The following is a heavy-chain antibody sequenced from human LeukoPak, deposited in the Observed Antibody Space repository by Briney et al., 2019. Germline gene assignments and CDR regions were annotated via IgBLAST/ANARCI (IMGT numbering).Heavy chain of an antibody. CDR2: IKQGGSET. J-gene: IGHJ4*02. CDR1: GFTFSSYW. D-gene: IGHD2-21*01. V-gene: IGHV3-7*01. Sequence: PGGSLRLSCAASGFTFSSYWMSWVRQAPGKGLEWVASIKQGGSETYYVDSVKGRFIISKDNAQNLLFLQMNSLRVEDTAVYFCARDPSMTAVSAYSFDFWGQGTLVTVSS. CDR3: ARDPSMTAVSAYSFDF.